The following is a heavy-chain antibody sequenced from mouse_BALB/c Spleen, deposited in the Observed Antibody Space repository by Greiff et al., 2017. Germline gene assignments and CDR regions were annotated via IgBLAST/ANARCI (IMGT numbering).Heavy chain of an antibody. Sequence: EVNLVESGGGLVKPGGSLKLSCAASGFALSSYDMSWVRQTPEKRLEWVAYISSGGGSTYYPDTVKGRFTISRDNAKSTLYLQMSSLKSEDTAMYYCARHPPGYRNHWYFDVWGAGTTVTVSS. D-gene: IGHD2-1*01. V-gene: IGHV5-12-1*01. J-gene: IGHJ1*01. CDR3: ARHPPGYRNHWYFDV. CDR1: GFALSSYD. CDR2: ISSGGGST.